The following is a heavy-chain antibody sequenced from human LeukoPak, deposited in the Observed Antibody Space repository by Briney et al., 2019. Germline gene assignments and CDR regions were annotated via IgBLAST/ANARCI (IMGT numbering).Heavy chain of an antibody. CDR3: AKPMTTVTPFDY. J-gene: IGHJ4*02. CDR2: IRYDGSNK. Sequence: GGSLRPPCAASGFTFNNYGMHWVRQAPGKGLEWVAFIRYDGSNKYYAESVKGRFTISRDDSKNTLYLQMKSLRAEDTAVYYCAKPMTTVTPFDYWGQGTLVTVSS. CDR1: GFTFNNYG. D-gene: IGHD4-17*01. V-gene: IGHV3-30*02.